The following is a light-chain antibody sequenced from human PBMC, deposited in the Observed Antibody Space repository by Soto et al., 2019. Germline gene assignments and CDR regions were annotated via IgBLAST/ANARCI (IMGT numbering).Light chain of an antibody. CDR3: SLYTSTNTLYV. J-gene: IGLJ1*01. Sequence: QSALTQPASVSGSPGQSISISCTGTSSDVGGYNYVSWYQQHPGKAPKLMIYDVSNRPSGVSDRFSGSKSGNTASLTISGLQAEDAADYYCSLYTSTNTLYVFGTGTKLTVL. CDR1: SSDVGGYNY. CDR2: DVS. V-gene: IGLV2-14*03.